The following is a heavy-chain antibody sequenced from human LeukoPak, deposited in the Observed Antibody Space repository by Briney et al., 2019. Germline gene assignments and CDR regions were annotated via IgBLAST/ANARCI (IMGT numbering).Heavy chain of an antibody. CDR2: IYSGGST. CDR3: ARDGSNYYDSSGYYLDY. V-gene: IGHV3-53*04. D-gene: IGHD3-22*01. Sequence: GGSLRLSCAASGFTVSSNYMSWVRQAPGKGLEWVSVIYSGGSTYYADSVKGRFTISRHNSKNTLYLQMNSLRAEDTAVYYCARDGSNYYDSSGYYLDYRGQGTLVTVSS. CDR1: GFTVSSNY. J-gene: IGHJ4*02.